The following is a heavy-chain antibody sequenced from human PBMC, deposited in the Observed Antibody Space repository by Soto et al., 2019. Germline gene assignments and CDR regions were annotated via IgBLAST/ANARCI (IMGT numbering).Heavy chain of an antibody. J-gene: IGHJ6*03. CDR2: IIPILGIA. D-gene: IGHD4-17*01. Sequence: SVKVSCKASGGTFSSYTISWVRQAPGQGLEWMGRIIPILGIANYAQKFQGRVTITADKSTSTAYMELSSLRSEDTAVYYCARVLYGDIPGYYYYYMDVWGKGTTVTVSS. CDR1: GGTFSSYT. V-gene: IGHV1-69*02. CDR3: ARVLYGDIPGYYYYYMDV.